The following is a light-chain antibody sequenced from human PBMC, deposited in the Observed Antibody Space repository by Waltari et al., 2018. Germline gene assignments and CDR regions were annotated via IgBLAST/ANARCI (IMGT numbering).Light chain of an antibody. V-gene: IGKV3-15*01. CDR1: QSITSN. Sequence: EIVMTQSPATLSVDPGERAILSCWASQSITSNLTWYQQKPGQAPRLLIYGSYTRATGVPARFSGSGSGTEFTLTISSLQSEDFAVYYCQQYHNWPPYTFGLGTKLEIK. CDR2: GSY. J-gene: IGKJ2*01. CDR3: QQYHNWPPYT.